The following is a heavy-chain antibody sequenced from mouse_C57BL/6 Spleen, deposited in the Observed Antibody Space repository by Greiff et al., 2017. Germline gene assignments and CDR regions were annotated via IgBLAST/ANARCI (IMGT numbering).Heavy chain of an antibody. D-gene: IGHD3-2*02. Sequence: EVQLQQSGPVLVKPGASVKMSCKASGYTFTDYYMNWVKQSHGKSLEWIGVINPYNGGTSYNQKFKGKATLTVDKSSSTAYMELNSLTSEDSAVYYCAREDSSGYGYAKDYWGQGASVTVSS. CDR1: GYTFTDYY. CDR2: INPYNGGT. CDR3: AREDSSGYGYAKDY. J-gene: IGHJ4*01. V-gene: IGHV1-19*01.